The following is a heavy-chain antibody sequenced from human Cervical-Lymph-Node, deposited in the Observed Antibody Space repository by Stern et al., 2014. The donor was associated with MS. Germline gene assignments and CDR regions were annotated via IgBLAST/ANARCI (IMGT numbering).Heavy chain of an antibody. Sequence: VQLVESGAEARMPGASVKVTCKTSGYRFTTYDFNWVRQAPGQGLEWMGWVNPDSGTTGYAPKFQGRLTLTTTTSLKTTSRELRSLRPDDTAVYYCARGGRGAFDVWGQGTTVTVSS. J-gene: IGHJ3*01. CDR2: VNPDSGTT. CDR1: GYRFTTYD. D-gene: IGHD1-14*01. V-gene: IGHV1-8*01. CDR3: ARGGRGAFDV.